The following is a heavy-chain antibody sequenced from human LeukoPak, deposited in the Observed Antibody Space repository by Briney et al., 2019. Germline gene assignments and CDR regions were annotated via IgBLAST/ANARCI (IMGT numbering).Heavy chain of an antibody. J-gene: IGHJ6*02. V-gene: IGHV3-30*02. CDR3: AKDFFMVRGVINSYYYYYGMDV. CDR1: GFTFSSYG. Sequence: PGGSLRLSCAASGFTFSSYGMPWVRQAPGKGLEWVAFIRYDGSNKYYADSVKGRFTISRDNSKNTLYLQMNSLRAEDTAVYYCAKDFFMVRGVINSYYYYYGMDVWGQGTTVTVSS. CDR2: IRYDGSNK. D-gene: IGHD3-10*01.